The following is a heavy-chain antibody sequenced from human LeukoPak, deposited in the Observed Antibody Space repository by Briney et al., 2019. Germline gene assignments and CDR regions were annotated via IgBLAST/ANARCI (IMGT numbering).Heavy chain of an antibody. D-gene: IGHD3-16*01. V-gene: IGHV3-21*01. CDR1: GFTFSSYS. J-gene: IGHJ4*02. Sequence: GGSLRLSCAASGFTFSSYSMNWVRQAPGKGLEWVSSISSSSSYIYYADSVKGRFTISRDNAKNSLYLQMNSLRAEDTAVYYCARVTDEGFVFDYWGQGTLVTVSS. CDR3: ARVTDEGFVFDY. CDR2: ISSSSSYI.